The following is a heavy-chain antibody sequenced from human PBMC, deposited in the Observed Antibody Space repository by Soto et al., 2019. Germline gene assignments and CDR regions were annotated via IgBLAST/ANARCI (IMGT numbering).Heavy chain of an antibody. CDR1: GGSFSGQY. CDR3: ARRYGSCFDY. Sequence: SETLSLTCAVYGGSFSGQYWSWIRQPPGKGLEWIGEINHSGSINYNPSLESRVTISEDTSKNQFSLKLSSVTAADTAVYYCARRYGSCFDYRGQGTPVTVSS. D-gene: IGHD1-20*01. CDR2: INHSGSI. V-gene: IGHV4-34*01. J-gene: IGHJ4*02.